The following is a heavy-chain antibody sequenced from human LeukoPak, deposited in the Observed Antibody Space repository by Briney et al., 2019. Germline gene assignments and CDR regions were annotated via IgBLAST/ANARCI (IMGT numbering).Heavy chain of an antibody. CDR1: GFTFSGSA. CDR3: ARVGVDIGRTFDY. CDR2: IRTRANSYAT. J-gene: IGHJ4*02. D-gene: IGHD5-12*01. V-gene: IGHV3-73*01. Sequence: GGSLRLSCAASGFTFSGSAMHWVRQASGKGLEWVGRIRTRANSYATAYAASVKGRFTISRDDSKNSLYLQMNSLRTEDTAVYYCARVGVDIGRTFDYWGQGTLVTVSS.